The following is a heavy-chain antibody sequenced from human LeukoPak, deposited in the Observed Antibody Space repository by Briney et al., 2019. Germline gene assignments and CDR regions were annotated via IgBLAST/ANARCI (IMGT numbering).Heavy chain of an antibody. V-gene: IGHV4-39*01. J-gene: IGHJ4*02. D-gene: IGHD1-26*01. CDR1: GGSISSSSYY. CDR3: AVVVGATRGTYYFDY. CDR2: IYYSGST. Sequence: ETLSLTCTVSGGSISSSSYYWGWIRQPPGKGLEWIGSIYYSGSTYYNPSLKSRVTISVDTSKNQFSLRLSSVTAADTAVYYCAVVVGATRGTYYFDYWGQGTLVTVSS.